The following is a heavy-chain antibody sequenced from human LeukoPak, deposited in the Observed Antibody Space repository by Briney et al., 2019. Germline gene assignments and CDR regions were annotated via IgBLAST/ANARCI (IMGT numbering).Heavy chain of an antibody. CDR2: INAGNGNT. CDR1: GYTFTSYA. D-gene: IGHD2-21*02. V-gene: IGHV1-3*01. CDR3: ARGYRVVVTATLSFRTGAFDY. Sequence: GASVKVSCKASGYTFTSYAMHWVRQAPGQRLEWMGWINAGNGNTKYSQKFQGRVTITRDTSASTAYMELSSLRSEDTAVYYCARGYRVVVTATLSFRTGAFDYWGQGTLVTVSS. J-gene: IGHJ4*02.